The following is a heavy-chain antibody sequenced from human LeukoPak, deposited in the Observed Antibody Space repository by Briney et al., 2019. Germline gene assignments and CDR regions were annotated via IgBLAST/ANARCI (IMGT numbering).Heavy chain of an antibody. Sequence: PGRSLRLSCAASGFTFSSYAMHWVRQAPSKGLEWVAVISYDGSNKYYADSAKGRFTISRDNSKNTLYLQMNSLRAEDTAVYYCARPYSSSWYLDYWGQGTLVTVSS. V-gene: IGHV3-30*04. D-gene: IGHD6-13*01. CDR3: ARPYSSSWYLDY. J-gene: IGHJ4*02. CDR2: ISYDGSNK. CDR1: GFTFSSYA.